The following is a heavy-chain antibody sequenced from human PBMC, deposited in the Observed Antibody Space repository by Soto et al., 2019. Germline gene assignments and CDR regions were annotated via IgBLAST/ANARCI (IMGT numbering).Heavy chain of an antibody. CDR3: ASDLVGASDSYGLDV. Sequence: GGSLRLSCAASGFTFINYGMHWVRQAPGKGLEWVAIIWHDGNNKYYADSVRGRFIISRDNSKNRLYLQMNSLRAEDTAVYYCASDLVGASDSYGLDVWGQGTPVTVSS. CDR1: GFTFINYG. J-gene: IGHJ6*02. CDR2: IWHDGNNK. V-gene: IGHV3-33*01. D-gene: IGHD1-26*01.